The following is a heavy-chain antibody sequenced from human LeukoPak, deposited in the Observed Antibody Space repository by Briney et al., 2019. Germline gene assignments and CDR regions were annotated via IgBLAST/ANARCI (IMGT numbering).Heavy chain of an antibody. CDR1: GGSFSGFY. CDR3: ARSVNNWFDP. CDR2: MHHSGAT. D-gene: IGHD2-8*01. J-gene: IGHJ5*02. Sequence: SETLSLTCAVSGGSFSGFYWSWIRQPPGKGLEWIGEMHHSGATSYKPSLRSRVTISGGTSKNQFSLQLNSVTPEDTAVYYCARSVNNWFDPWGQGTLVTVSS. V-gene: IGHV4-34*01.